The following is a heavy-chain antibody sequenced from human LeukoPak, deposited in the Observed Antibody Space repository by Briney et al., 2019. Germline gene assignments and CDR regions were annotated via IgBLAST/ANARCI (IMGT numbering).Heavy chain of an antibody. CDR2: ISTNGGHT. CDR1: VFSFSNYA. CDR3: VKDLLGYCSSTSCYATGPFDY. V-gene: IGHV3-64D*09. D-gene: IGHD2-2*01. Sequence: GSLRLSCSASVFSFSNYAMHWVRQAPGKGLEYVSAISTNGGHTYYADSVQGRFTISRDDSKNTLYLQMSSLRAEDTALYYCVKDLLGYCSSTSCYATGPFDYWGQGTLVTVSS. J-gene: IGHJ4*02.